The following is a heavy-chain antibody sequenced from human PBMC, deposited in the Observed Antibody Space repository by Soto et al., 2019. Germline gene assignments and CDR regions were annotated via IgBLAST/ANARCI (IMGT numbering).Heavy chain of an antibody. Sequence: SETLCVTCTVFGVPISSYYWSWIRQPPGKGLEWIGNIYYRGSINYNPSLRSRVTISVDTSKNQFSLKLTSVTAADTAVYYCARDIGGYIHWGQGIVVTVSS. CDR2: IYYRGSI. CDR3: ARDIGGYIH. D-gene: IGHD6-13*01. J-gene: IGHJ4*02. V-gene: IGHV4-59*01. CDR1: GVPISSYY.